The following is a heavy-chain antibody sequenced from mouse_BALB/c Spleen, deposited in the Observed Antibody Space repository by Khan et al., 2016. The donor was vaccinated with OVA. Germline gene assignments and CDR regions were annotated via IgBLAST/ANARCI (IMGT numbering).Heavy chain of an antibody. Sequence: QIQLVQSGPELKKPGETVKISCKASGYTFTTAGIQWVQKMPGKGLKWIGWINTHSGVPKYAEDFKGRFAFSLEISVNTAYLQITNLKNEDTATYFWYGRRAGYHRKDGGAMEYWGQGTSVTVSS. CDR3: YGRRAGYHRKDGGAMEY. V-gene: IGHV9-4*02. J-gene: IGHJ4*01. CDR2: INTHSGVP. D-gene: IGHD2-14*01. CDR1: GYTFTTAG.